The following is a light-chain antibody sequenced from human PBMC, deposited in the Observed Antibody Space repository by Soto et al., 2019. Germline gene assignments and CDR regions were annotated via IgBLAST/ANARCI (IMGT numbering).Light chain of an antibody. V-gene: IGKV3-20*01. CDR3: HHYVGAPWT. CDR1: QSVNSF. CDR2: GAS. Sequence: EIVFTQSPGTLSLSPGERATLSCRASQSVNSFLAWFQQKPRQAPRLLIYGASNRATGIPDRFSGSGSETDFTLTITRLEPEEVALYYCHHYVGAPWTFGQGTKVDIK. J-gene: IGKJ1*01.